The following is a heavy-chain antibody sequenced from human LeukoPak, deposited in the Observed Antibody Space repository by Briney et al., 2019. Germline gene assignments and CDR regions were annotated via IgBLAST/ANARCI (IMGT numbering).Heavy chain of an antibody. D-gene: IGHD5-24*01. J-gene: IGHJ3*02. CDR2: ISSSGSTI. V-gene: IGHV3-11*04. CDR1: GFTFSDYY. Sequence: PGGSLRLSCAASGFTFSDYYMSWIRQAPGKGLEWVSYISSSGSTIYYADSVKGRFTISRDSAKSSLYLQMNSLRAEDTAVYSCARGRDGYNSGAFDIWGQGTMVTASS. CDR3: ARGRDGYNSGAFDI.